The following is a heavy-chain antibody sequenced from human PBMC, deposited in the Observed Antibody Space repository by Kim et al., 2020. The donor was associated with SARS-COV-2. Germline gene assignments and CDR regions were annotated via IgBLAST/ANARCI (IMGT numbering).Heavy chain of an antibody. V-gene: IGHV3-23*01. CDR2: ITGSGGRT. D-gene: IGHD3-10*01. CDR1: GFTFSSFG. Sequence: GGSLSLSCAASGFTFSSFGMSWVRQAPGKGLEWVSAITGSGGRTFYADSVKGRFTISRDNSKKTLYLQMARLGAEDTAVYYCARDELGGVRGAAFDIWGQGTMVTVS. J-gene: IGHJ3*02. CDR3: ARDELGGVRGAAFDI.